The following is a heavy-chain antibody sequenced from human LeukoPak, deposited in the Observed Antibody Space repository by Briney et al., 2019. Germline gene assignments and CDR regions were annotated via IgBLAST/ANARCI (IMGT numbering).Heavy chain of an antibody. CDR3: VANCFGYCYD. J-gene: IGHJ4*02. D-gene: IGHD2-15*01. CDR2: IVVGSGNT. Sequence: SVKVSSYAAGVIFCSSAVMRLRRARGQRLEWIGWIVVGSGNTNYAQNFQERVTITRDMSTSTAYMELSSLRSEDTAVYYCVANCFGYCYDWGQGNLVTVSS. CDR1: GVIFCSSA. V-gene: IGHV1-58*01.